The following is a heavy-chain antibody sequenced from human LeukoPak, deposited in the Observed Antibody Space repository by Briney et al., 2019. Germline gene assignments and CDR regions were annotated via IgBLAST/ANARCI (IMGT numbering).Heavy chain of an antibody. CDR2: INPNSGDT. Sequence: VASVKVSCKASGYTFTGYSMYWVRQAPGQGLEWVGWINPNSGDTNYAQKFQGRVTMTTDTSTSTAYMELRSLRSDDTAVYYCARDGHRRYYYDSRGREGGFDIWGQGTMVTVSS. CDR1: GYTFTGYS. D-gene: IGHD3-22*01. V-gene: IGHV1-2*02. CDR3: ARDGHRRYYYDSRGREGGFDI. J-gene: IGHJ3*02.